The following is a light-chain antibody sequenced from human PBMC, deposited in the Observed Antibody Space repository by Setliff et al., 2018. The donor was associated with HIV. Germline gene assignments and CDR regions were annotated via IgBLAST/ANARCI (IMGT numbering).Light chain of an antibody. Sequence: QSALAQPASVSGSPGQSITISCTGSNSDFGGYNYVSWYQQHPGKVPKLMIYEGSKRPSEVSNRFSGSKSGNTATLTISGLLAEDEADYYCCAYAGHYSYVCGTGTKVTVL. V-gene: IGLV2-23*01. CDR3: CAYAGHYSYV. CDR2: EGS. CDR1: NSDFGGYNY. J-gene: IGLJ1*01.